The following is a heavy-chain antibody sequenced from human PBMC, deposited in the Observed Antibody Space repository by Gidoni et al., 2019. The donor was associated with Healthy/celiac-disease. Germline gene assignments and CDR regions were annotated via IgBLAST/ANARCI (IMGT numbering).Heavy chain of an antibody. CDR2: ISGSGGST. D-gene: IGHD6-19*01. V-gene: IGHV3-23*01. Sequence: EVQLLESGGGLVQPVGSLRLSCAASGFTFSSYALGWVRQAPGKGLGGVSAISGSGGSTDYADSVKGRFTISRDNSKNTLYLQMNSLRAEDTAVYYCAKDPSFGAVAGYDYWGQGTLVTVSS. J-gene: IGHJ4*02. CDR1: GFTFSSYA. CDR3: AKDPSFGAVAGYDY.